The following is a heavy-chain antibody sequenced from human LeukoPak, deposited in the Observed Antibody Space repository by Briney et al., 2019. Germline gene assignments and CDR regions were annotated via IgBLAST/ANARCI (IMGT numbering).Heavy chain of an antibody. CDR2: ISSSSSYI. Sequence: GGSLRLSCAASGFTFSTYGMSWVRQAPGKGLEWVSSISSSSSYIYYADSVKGRFTISRDNAKNSLYLQMNSLRAEDTAVYYCARDPSADYWGQGTLVTVSS. CDR3: ARDPSADY. V-gene: IGHV3-21*01. J-gene: IGHJ4*02. CDR1: GFTFSTYG.